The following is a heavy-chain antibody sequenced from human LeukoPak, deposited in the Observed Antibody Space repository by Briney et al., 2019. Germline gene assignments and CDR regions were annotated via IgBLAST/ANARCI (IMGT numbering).Heavy chain of an antibody. CDR2: MYSDGST. Sequence: GGSLRLSCAASGFTVSSNFMSWVRQAPEKGLEWVSVMYSDGSTYYADSVKGRFTISRDNSKNTVYLQMNSLRAEDTAVYYCARDFGIAVGHAFDIWGQGTMVTVSS. D-gene: IGHD6-19*01. CDR3: ARDFGIAVGHAFDI. J-gene: IGHJ3*02. V-gene: IGHV3-53*01. CDR1: GFTVSSNF.